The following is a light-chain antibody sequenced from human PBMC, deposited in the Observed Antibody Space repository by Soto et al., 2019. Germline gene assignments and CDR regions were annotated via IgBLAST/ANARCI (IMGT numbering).Light chain of an antibody. CDR3: QQSNNYPLT. J-gene: IGKJ4*01. CDR2: GAS. V-gene: IGKV1-39*01. Sequence: DIQMTQSPSSLSASVGDRVTITCRASQSISSDLNWYQQKPGEAPKLLVYGASNLQSGVPSTFSGSGSGTDFTLTISSLQLEDFATYYCQQSNNYPLTFGGGTKVEIK. CDR1: QSISSD.